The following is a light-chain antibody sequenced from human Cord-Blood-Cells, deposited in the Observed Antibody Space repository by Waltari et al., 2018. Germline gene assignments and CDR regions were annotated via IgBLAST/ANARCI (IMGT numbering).Light chain of an antibody. CDR2: WAS. J-gene: IGKJ1*01. CDR3: QQYYSTPRT. Sequence: DIVMTQSPDSLAVSLGERATINCKSSQSVLYSSNNKNYLAWHQQKPGQPPKLRIYWASTRESGVPDRFSGSGSGTDFTLTISSLQAEDVAVYYCQQYYSTPRTFGQGTKVEIK. V-gene: IGKV4-1*01. CDR1: QSVLYSSNNKNY.